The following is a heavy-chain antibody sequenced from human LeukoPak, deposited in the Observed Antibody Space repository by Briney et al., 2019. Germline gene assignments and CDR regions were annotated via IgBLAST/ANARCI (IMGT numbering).Heavy chain of an antibody. D-gene: IGHD4-17*01. V-gene: IGHV3-30*04. CDR3: ARIPPTVTWFDY. CDR1: GFTFSSYP. CDR2: ISYDGTNK. Sequence: PGGSLRLSCAASGFTFSSYPMHWVRQAPGKGLEWVAVISYDGTNKYYADSVKGRFTISRDNSKNTLYVQMNSLRAEDTAAYYCARIPPTVTWFDYWGQGTLVTVSS. J-gene: IGHJ4*02.